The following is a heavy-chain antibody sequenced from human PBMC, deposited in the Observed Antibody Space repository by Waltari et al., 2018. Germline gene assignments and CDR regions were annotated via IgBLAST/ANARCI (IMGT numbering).Heavy chain of an antibody. D-gene: IGHD5-12*01. Sequence: QLQLQESGPRLVRPSDTLSLIGRVSGVSITSNTNSLAWIRQSPGQGLEWIGTVSYSGTTYISPSLKSRVSVSRDTSKNQVSLILGSVTAADMAVYYCATYIGASVGTAAFDVWGQGTMVTVSS. CDR3: ATYIGASVGTAAFDV. CDR2: VSYSGTT. CDR1: GVSITSNTNS. J-gene: IGHJ3*01. V-gene: IGHV4-39*01.